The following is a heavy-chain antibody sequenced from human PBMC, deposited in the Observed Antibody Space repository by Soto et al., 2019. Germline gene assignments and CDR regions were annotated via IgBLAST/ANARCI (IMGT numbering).Heavy chain of an antibody. V-gene: IGHV1-69*13. Sequence: RASVKVSCKASGGTFSSYAISWVRQAPGQGLEWMGGIIPIFGTANYAQKFQGRVTITADESTSTAYMELSSLRSEDTAVYYCARGYYDSSGYYHFDYWGQGTLVTVSS. CDR3: ARGYYDSSGYYHFDY. CDR1: GGTFSSYA. D-gene: IGHD3-22*01. J-gene: IGHJ4*02. CDR2: IIPIFGTA.